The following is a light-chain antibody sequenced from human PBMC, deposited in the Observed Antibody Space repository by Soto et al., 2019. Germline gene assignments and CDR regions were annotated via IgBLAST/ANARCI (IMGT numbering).Light chain of an antibody. Sequence: EIVMTQSPATLSVSPGGRATLSCRASQSVNNYLAWYQQKPGQAPRLLIYGASARATGIPARFSGSGSGTDFTLTISSLQSEDVAVYYCQQYNKWPPVTFGQGTRLEIK. CDR3: QQYNKWPPVT. J-gene: IGKJ5*01. CDR2: GAS. CDR1: QSVNNY. V-gene: IGKV3-15*01.